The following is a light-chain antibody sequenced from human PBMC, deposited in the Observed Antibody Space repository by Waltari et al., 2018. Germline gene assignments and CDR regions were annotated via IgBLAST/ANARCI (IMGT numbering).Light chain of an antibody. J-gene: IGKJ1*01. Sequence: DVVMTQSPLSLPVTLGQPASISCRSSQSLVHSDGNTYLSWFQQRPGQTPRRLIYKVSNRDSGVPDRFSGSGSGTDFTLKISRVEAEDFGVYYCMQGTHWPPWTFGQGTKVEIQ. CDR3: MQGTHWPPWT. V-gene: IGKV2-30*02. CDR2: KVS. CDR1: QSLVHSDGNTY.